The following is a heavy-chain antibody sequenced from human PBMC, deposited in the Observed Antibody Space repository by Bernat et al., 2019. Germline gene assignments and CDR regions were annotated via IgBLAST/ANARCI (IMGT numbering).Heavy chain of an antibody. J-gene: IGHJ4*02. V-gene: IGHV3-53*02. D-gene: IGHD6-13*01. CDR1: GFSVSSNY. CDR3: ARGAVYASSWYSSPFDY. Sequence: EVQLVETGGGLIQPGGSLRLSCAASGFSVSSNYMSWVRQAPGKGLECVSVIYSGGTTYYADSVKGRFTVSRDDSKNTLYLQISSLRVEDTAVYYCARGAVYASSWYSSPFDYWGQGTLVTVSS. CDR2: IYSGGTT.